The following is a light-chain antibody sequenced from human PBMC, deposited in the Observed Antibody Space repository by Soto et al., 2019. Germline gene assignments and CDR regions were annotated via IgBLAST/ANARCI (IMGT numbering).Light chain of an antibody. CDR1: SSDVGSYNL. CDR3: CSYAGSTTLYV. V-gene: IGLV2-23*01. CDR2: EAF. J-gene: IGLJ1*01. Sequence: QSALTQPASVSGSPGQSITISCTGSSSDVGSYNLVSWYQQHPGTAPKLMIYEAFKRPSGVSNRFSGSKSGDTASLTISGLQVEDEADYYCCSYAGSTTLYVFGTGTKVTVL.